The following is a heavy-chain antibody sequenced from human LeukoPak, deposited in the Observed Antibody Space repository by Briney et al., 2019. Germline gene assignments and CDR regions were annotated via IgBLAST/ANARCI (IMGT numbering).Heavy chain of an antibody. V-gene: IGHV4-30-2*01. CDR3: ARGSASYAFDI. D-gene: IGHD2-2*01. Sequence: SETLSLTCAVSGGSISSGGYSWSWIRQPPGKGLEWIGYIYHSGSTYYNPSLKSRVTISVATSKNQFSLKLGSVTAADTAVYYCARGSASYAFDIWGQGTMVTVSS. J-gene: IGHJ3*02. CDR2: IYHSGST. CDR1: GGSISSGGYS.